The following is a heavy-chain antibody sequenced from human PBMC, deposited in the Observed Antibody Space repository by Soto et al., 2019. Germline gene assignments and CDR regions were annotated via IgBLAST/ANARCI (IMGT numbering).Heavy chain of an antibody. V-gene: IGHV1-18*04. D-gene: IGHD6-19*01. CDR3: ARASDGYRSGWYVGYFDY. J-gene: IGHJ4*02. CDR2: IRAYNGYT. Sequence: GASVKVSCKASGYTFTSYGISWVRQAPGQGLEWMGWIRAYNGYTNYAQKFQGRVTITTDTSTSTAYMELRSLIPDDTAVYYCARASDGYRSGWYVGYFDYWGQGTLVTVSS. CDR1: GYTFTSYG.